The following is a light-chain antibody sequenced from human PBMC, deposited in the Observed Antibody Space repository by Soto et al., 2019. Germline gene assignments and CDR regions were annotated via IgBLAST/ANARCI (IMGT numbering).Light chain of an antibody. CDR2: GAS. Sequence: EIVMTQSPATLSVSLGERATLSCRASQSVSSNLAWYQQKPGQAPRLLIYGASTRATGIPARFSGSGSGTEFNLTISSLQSEDFAVYYCQQYNNWPPGTFGQGTKLAF. CDR1: QSVSSN. J-gene: IGKJ2*01. V-gene: IGKV3D-15*01. CDR3: QQYNNWPPGT.